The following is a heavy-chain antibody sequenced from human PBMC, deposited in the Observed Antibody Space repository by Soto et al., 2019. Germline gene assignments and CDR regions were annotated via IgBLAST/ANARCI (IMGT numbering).Heavy chain of an antibody. J-gene: IGHJ3*02. V-gene: IGHV1-2*04. Sequence: ASVKVSCKASGYTFTGYYMHWVRQAPGQGLEWMGWINPNRGGTNYAQKFQGWVTMTGHTSISAAYMGLSRLRSDDTAVYYCARDSSSALYYYGSGSYASGAFDIWGQGTMVTVSS. CDR1: GYTFTGYY. CDR2: INPNRGGT. CDR3: ARDSSSALYYYGSGSYASGAFDI. D-gene: IGHD3-10*01.